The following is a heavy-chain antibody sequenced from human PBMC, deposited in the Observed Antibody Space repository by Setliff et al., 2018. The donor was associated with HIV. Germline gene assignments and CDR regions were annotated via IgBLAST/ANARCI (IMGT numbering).Heavy chain of an antibody. CDR3: ARILGSHYYYGMDV. J-gene: IGHJ6*02. CDR2: IFYSGST. Sequence: SETLSLTCTVSGGSFSSGDYSWTWIRQPPGKGLEWSGFIFYSGSTHQNPSLKSRVTISVDSSKNHFSLILSSVTAADTAVYFCARILGSHYYYGMDVWGPGTTVTVS. D-gene: IGHD6-19*01. V-gene: IGHV4-30-4*08. CDR1: GGSFSSGDYS.